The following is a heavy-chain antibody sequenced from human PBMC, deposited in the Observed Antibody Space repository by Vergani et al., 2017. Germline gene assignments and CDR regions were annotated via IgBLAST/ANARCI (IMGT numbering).Heavy chain of an antibody. CDR1: GGSISSYY. V-gene: IGHV4-59*01. Sequence: QVQLQESGPGLVKPSETLSPTCTVSGGSISSYYWSWIRQPPGKGLEWIGYIYYSGSTNYNPSLKSRVTISVDTSKNQFSLKLSSVTAADTAVYYCARLGYCSSTSCYGYFQHWGQGTLVTVSS. CDR2: IYYSGST. J-gene: IGHJ1*01. CDR3: ARLGYCSSTSCYGYFQH. D-gene: IGHD2-2*01.